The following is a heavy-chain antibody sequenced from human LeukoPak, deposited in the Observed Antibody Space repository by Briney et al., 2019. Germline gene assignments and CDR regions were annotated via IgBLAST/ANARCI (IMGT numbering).Heavy chain of an antibody. D-gene: IGHD3-10*01. V-gene: IGHV3-21*01. J-gene: IGHJ4*02. CDR2: IGTSSTYI. CDR1: GFTFSSYS. Sequence: EGSLRLSCAASGFTFSSYSMNWVRQAPGKGLEWVSSIGTSSTYISYGDSVKGRFTISRDNAKNSLYLQMNSLRAEDTAVYYCARALYYYGSGSYYAFDYWGQGTLVTVSS. CDR3: ARALYYYGSGSYYAFDY.